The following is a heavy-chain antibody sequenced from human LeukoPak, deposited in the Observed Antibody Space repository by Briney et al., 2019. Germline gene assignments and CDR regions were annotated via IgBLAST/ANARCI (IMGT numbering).Heavy chain of an antibody. CDR1: GYSFTVYY. D-gene: IGHD6-19*01. J-gene: IGHJ3*02. CDR2: INPNSGGT. Sequence: ASVKVSCKTSGYSFTVYYMHWVRQAPGQGLEWMGQINPNSGGTNYVQKFQGRVTMTRDTSFTTAYMELSGLRSDDTAVYYCARVRIGVAGNTFDMWGQGTMVTVS. CDR3: ARVRIGVAGNTFDM. V-gene: IGHV1-2*06.